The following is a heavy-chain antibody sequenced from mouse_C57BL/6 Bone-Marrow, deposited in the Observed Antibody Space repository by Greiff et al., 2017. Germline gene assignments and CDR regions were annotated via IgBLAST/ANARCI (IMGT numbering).Heavy chain of an antibody. V-gene: IGHV1-52*01. Sequence: QVQLQQPGAELVRPGSSVKLSCKASGYTFTSYWMHWVKQRPIQGLEWIGNIDPSDSETHYNQKFKDKATLTVDKSSSTAYMQLSSLTSEDSAVYYCARGGGWLLRLNYFDYWGQGTTLTVSS. J-gene: IGHJ2*01. CDR2: IDPSDSET. CDR1: GYTFTSYW. D-gene: IGHD2-3*01. CDR3: ARGGGWLLRLNYFDY.